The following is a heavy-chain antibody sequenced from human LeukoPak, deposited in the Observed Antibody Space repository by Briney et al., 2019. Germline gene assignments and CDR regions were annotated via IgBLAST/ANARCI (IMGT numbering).Heavy chain of an antibody. CDR1: GFTFTSYA. Sequence: HPGGSLRLSCAASGFTFTSYAMHWVRQAPGKGLEYVSAISSNGDSTYYANSVKGRFTISRDNSKNTLYLQMNSLRAEDTAVYYCAKRKGSAVYGDYGYPFSAFDIWGQGTMVTVSS. D-gene: IGHD4-17*01. CDR3: AKRKGSAVYGDYGYPFSAFDI. J-gene: IGHJ3*02. CDR2: ISSNGDST. V-gene: IGHV3-64*01.